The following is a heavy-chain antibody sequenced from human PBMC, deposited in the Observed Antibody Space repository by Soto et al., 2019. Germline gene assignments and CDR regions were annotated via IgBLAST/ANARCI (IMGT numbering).Heavy chain of an antibody. J-gene: IGHJ5*02. CDR1: GDSISSSSYY. CDR2: VSYSGST. V-gene: IGHV4-39*01. D-gene: IGHD5-18*01. CDR3: ARLVDTAMFS. Sequence: QLQLQESGPGLVKPSETLSLTCTVSGDSISSSSYYWGWIRQPPGKGLEWIGSVSYSGSTYYNPSPESRLTLSVDTSNTQFSLKLSSVTAADTAVYYGARLVDTAMFSWGQGTLVTVSS.